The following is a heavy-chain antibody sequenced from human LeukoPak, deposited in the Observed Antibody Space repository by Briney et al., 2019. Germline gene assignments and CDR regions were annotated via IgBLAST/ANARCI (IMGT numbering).Heavy chain of an antibody. CDR2: ISYDGSNK. Sequence: PGGSLRLSCAASGFAFSSYAMHWVREAPGKGLEWVAVISYDGSNKYYADSVKGRFTISRDNSKNTLYLQMNSLRAEDTAVYYCARRHDFWSGYYSYYYMDVWGKGTTVTVSS. CDR3: ARRHDFWSGYYSYYYMDV. V-gene: IGHV3-30*04. D-gene: IGHD3-3*01. J-gene: IGHJ6*03. CDR1: GFAFSSYA.